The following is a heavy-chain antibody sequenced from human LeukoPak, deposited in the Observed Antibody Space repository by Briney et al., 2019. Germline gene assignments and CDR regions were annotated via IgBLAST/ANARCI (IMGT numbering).Heavy chain of an antibody. Sequence: SGGSLRLSCAASGFTFNTYSINWVRQAPGKGLEWVSYISSSGSTIYYADSVKGRFTISRDNAKNSLYLQMNSLRAEDTAVYYCARVPGGSYVSPNDYYFDYWGQGTLVTVSS. CDR2: ISSSGSTI. CDR1: GFTFNTYS. D-gene: IGHD1-26*01. V-gene: IGHV3-48*04. CDR3: ARVPGGSYVSPNDYYFDY. J-gene: IGHJ4*02.